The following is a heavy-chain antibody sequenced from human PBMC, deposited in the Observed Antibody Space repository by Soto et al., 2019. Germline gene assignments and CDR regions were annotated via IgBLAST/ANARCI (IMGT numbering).Heavy chain of an antibody. Sequence: GGSLRLSCAASGFTFSSYWMSWVRQGPGKGPEWVANIKQDGSEIYYVHSVKGRFTISRDNAKSSLYLQMTSLRAEDTAVYHCAKSLSAIPGDSWGQGTLVTVSS. V-gene: IGHV3-7*05. CDR1: GFTFSSYW. CDR3: AKSLSAIPGDS. CDR2: IKQDGSEI. D-gene: IGHD2-2*01. J-gene: IGHJ4*02.